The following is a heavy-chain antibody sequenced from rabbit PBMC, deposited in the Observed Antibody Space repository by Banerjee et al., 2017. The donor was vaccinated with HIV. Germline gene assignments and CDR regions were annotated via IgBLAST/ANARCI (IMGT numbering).Heavy chain of an antibody. CDR2: IYSSNGDK. CDR1: GFSFSYKYV. Sequence: QEQLEESGGDLVKPEGSLTLTCTASGFSFSYKYVMCWVRQAPGKGLELIACIYSSNGDKWYASWVNGRFTISRSTSLNTVDLNMTSLTVADTATYFCARDRDGDAGYGYARLWGQGTLVTVS. CDR3: ARDRDGDAGYGYARL. J-gene: IGHJ6*01. D-gene: IGHD6-1*01. V-gene: IGHV1S43*01.